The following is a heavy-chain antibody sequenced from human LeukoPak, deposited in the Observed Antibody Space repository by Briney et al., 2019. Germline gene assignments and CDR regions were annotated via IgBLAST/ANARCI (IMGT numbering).Heavy chain of an antibody. CDR2: MNPNSGNT. J-gene: IGHJ5*02. Sequence: ASVKVSRKASGYTFTGYYIHWVRQAPGQGLEWMGWMNPNSGNTGYAQKFQGRVTMTRNTSTSTAYMELSSLRSEDTAVYYCARGSAGIAVSWGQGTLVTVSS. V-gene: IGHV1-8*02. CDR3: ARGSAGIAVS. CDR1: GYTFTGYY. D-gene: IGHD6-19*01.